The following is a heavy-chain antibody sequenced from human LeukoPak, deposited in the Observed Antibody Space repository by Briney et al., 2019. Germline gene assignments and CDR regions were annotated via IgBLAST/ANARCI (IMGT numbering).Heavy chain of an antibody. CDR2: IYYSGST. CDR3: AREQLVPLRYFDY. D-gene: IGHD6-13*01. Sequence: SETLSLTCTVSSGSISSYYWSWIRQPPGKGLEWIGYIYYSGSTNYNPSLKSRVTISVDTSKNQFSLKLSSVTAADTAVYYCAREQLVPLRYFDYWGQGTLVTVSS. J-gene: IGHJ4*02. CDR1: SGSISSYY. V-gene: IGHV4-59*01.